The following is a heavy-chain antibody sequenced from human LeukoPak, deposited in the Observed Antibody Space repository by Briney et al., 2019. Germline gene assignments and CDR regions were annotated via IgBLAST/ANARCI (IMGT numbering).Heavy chain of an antibody. CDR1: GGTFSSYA. J-gene: IGHJ5*02. Sequence: GASVTVSCKASGGTFSSYAISWVRQAPGQGLEWMGGIIPIFGTANYAQKFQGRVTITTDESTSTAYMELSSLRSEDTAVYYCARAASTSIAAAGWFDPWGQGTLVTVSS. D-gene: IGHD6-13*01. CDR3: ARAASTSIAAAGWFDP. CDR2: IIPIFGTA. V-gene: IGHV1-69*05.